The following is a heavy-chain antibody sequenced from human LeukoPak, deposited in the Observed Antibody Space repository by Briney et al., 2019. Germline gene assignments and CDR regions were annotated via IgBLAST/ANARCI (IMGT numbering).Heavy chain of an antibody. J-gene: IGHJ3*02. CDR3: ASGGNSFFGAFDS. Sequence: SETLSLTCTVSGGSISSSSYYWGWIRQPPGKGLEWIGSIYYSGSTYYNPSLKSRVTISVDTSKNQFSLKLSSVTAADTAVYYCASGGNSFFGAFDSWGQGTMVTVSS. CDR1: GGSISSSSYY. V-gene: IGHV4-39*01. CDR2: IYYSGST. D-gene: IGHD4-23*01.